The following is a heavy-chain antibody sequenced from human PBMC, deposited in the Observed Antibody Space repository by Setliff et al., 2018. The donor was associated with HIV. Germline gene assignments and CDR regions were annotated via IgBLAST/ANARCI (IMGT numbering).Heavy chain of an antibody. CDR3: AREIQFSATTYYYYYMDD. CDR2: ISYSGTT. D-gene: IGHD5-18*01. J-gene: IGHJ6*03. V-gene: IGHV4-59*12. CDR1: GGSISHYY. Sequence: SETLSLTCTVSGGSISHYYWNWIRQSPGKGLEWIGFISYSGTTNYNPSLESRVTISIDTSNNQFSLKVSSVTAADTAVYYCAREIQFSATTYYYYYMDDWGRGTTVTVSS.